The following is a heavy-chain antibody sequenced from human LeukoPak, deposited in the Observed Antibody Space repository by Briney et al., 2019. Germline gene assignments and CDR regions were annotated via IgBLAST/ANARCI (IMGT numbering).Heavy chain of an antibody. Sequence: KLRKTLSLTCTVSGGSISSGGYYWSWIRQPPGKGLEWIGYIYHSGSTYYNPSLKSRVTISVDRSKNQFSLKLSSVTAADTAVYYCARGVWSRNWFDPWGQGTLVTVSS. J-gene: IGHJ5*02. CDR1: GGSISSGGYY. V-gene: IGHV4-30-2*01. D-gene: IGHD3-3*01. CDR2: IYHSGST. CDR3: ARGVWSRNWFDP.